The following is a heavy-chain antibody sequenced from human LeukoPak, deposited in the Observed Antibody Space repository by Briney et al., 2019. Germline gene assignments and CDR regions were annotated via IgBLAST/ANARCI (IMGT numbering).Heavy chain of an antibody. CDR3: AIDPNWGTHS. D-gene: IGHD7-27*01. CDR1: GFTYSNYG. J-gene: IGHJ4*02. CDR2: MSYDGSKK. V-gene: IGHV3-30*03. Sequence: GGSLRLSCAASGFTYSNYGMHWVRQAPGKGLEWVAFMSYDGSKKYYGDSAKGRFTISRDNAKNTLYLQMDSLRVEDTAVYYCAIDPNWGTHSWGQGVLVTVSS.